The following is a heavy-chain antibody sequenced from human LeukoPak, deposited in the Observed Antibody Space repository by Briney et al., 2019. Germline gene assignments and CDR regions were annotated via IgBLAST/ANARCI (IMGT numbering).Heavy chain of an antibody. CDR2: ISYDGSNK. D-gene: IGHD3-22*01. Sequence: GGSLRLSCAASGFTFSSYAMHWVRQAPGKWLEWVAVISYDGSNKCYADSVKGRFTISRDNSKNTLYLQMNSLRAEDTAVYYRARDRGDYYDSSGYCFDYWGQGTLVTVSS. CDR1: GFTFSSYA. CDR3: ARDRGDYYDSSGYCFDY. V-gene: IGHV3-30-3*01. J-gene: IGHJ4*02.